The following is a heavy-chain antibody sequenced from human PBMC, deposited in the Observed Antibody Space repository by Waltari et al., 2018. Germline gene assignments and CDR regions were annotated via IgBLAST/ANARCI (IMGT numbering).Heavy chain of an antibody. CDR2: SYNGGST. Sequence: EVQLVETGGGLIQPGGSLRLSCAASGFTVSSNYMSWVRQAPGKGLVWVSVSYNGGSTYYAASVKGRYTISRDNSKNTMYLQMNSLRAEDTAVYYCARDKWGTGAFDIWGQGTMVTVSS. CDR1: GFTVSSNY. D-gene: IGHD7-27*01. CDR3: ARDKWGTGAFDI. V-gene: IGHV3-53*02. J-gene: IGHJ3*02.